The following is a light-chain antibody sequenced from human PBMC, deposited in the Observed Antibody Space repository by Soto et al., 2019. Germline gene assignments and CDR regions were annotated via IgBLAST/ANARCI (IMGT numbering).Light chain of an antibody. J-gene: IGKJ1*01. CDR2: GAS. CDR3: QQYGSSGT. CDR1: QSVSSSY. Sequence: IVWTQSPGTLSLSPGERATLSCRASQSVSSSYLAWYQQKPGQAPRLLIYGASNRATGIPDRFSGSGSGTDFTLTISRLEPEEFAVDDCQQYGSSGTFGQGTKVDI. V-gene: IGKV3-20*01.